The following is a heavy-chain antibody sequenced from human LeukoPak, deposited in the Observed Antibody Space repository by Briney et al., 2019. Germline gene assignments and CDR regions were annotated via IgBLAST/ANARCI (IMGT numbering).Heavy chain of an antibody. V-gene: IGHV1-69*06. CDR2: IIPIFGTA. CDR1: GYTFTRYA. J-gene: IGHJ4*02. CDR3: ASSLSDRYYDSSGYQFDY. D-gene: IGHD3-22*01. Sequence: GASVKVSCKASGYTFTRYAISWVRQAPGQGLEWMGGIIPIFGTANYAQKFQGRVTITADKSTSTAYMELSSLRSEDTAVYYCASSLSDRYYDSSGYQFDYWGQGTLVTVSS.